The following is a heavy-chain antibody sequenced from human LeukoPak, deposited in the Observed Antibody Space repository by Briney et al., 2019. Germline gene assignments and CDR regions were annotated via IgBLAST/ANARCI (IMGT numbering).Heavy chain of an antibody. V-gene: IGHV4-34*01. CDR2: INHSGST. J-gene: IGHJ5*02. CDR1: GGSFSGYY. Sequence: SQTLSLTCAVYGGSFSGYYSSCIRHPPGKGLEWIGEINHSGSTNYNPSLKSRVTISVVTSKNQFSLKLSSVTAADTAVYYCARSLPAAPNWFDPWGQGTLVTVSS. CDR3: ARSLPAAPNWFDP. D-gene: IGHD2-2*01.